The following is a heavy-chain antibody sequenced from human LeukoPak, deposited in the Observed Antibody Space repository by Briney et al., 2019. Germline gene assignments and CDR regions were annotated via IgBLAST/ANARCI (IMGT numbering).Heavy chain of an antibody. Sequence: GGSLRLSCAASGFTFSSYGMHWVRQAPGKGLEWVAVIWYDGSNKYYADSVKGRFTISRDSSKNTLYLQMNSLRAEDTAVYYCARVGRYCSSTSCYVDYWGQGTLVTVSS. CDR1: GFTFSSYG. J-gene: IGHJ4*02. CDR2: IWYDGSNK. CDR3: ARVGRYCSSTSCYVDY. V-gene: IGHV3-33*01. D-gene: IGHD2-2*01.